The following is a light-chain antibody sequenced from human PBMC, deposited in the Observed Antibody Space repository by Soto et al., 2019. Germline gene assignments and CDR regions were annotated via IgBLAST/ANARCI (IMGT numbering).Light chain of an antibody. V-gene: IGLV4-69*01. Sequence: QPVLTQSPSASASLGASVKLTCTLSSGHSSYAISWHQQQTEKGPRYLMKLNSDGSHSKGDGIPDCFSGSSSGAERYLTMSHPQSEDEDDYYCQTWGTGPAVFGGGTQLTVL. CDR1: SGHSSYA. CDR2: LNSDGSH. J-gene: IGLJ7*01. CDR3: QTWGTGPAV.